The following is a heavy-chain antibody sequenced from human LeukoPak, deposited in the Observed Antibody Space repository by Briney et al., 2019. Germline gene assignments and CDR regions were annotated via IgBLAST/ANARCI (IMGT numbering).Heavy chain of an antibody. CDR2: ISAYNGNT. V-gene: IGHV1-18*01. CDR1: GYTFTNYG. D-gene: IGHD6-13*01. Sequence: RASVKVSCKTSGYTFTNYGISWVRQAPGLGLEWMGWISAYNGNTNYAQKVQGRVTMTTDTSTNTAYMELRSLRFDDTAVYYCARDQSVRLLQTSSTYFKHVFAIWGQGSMVTVSS. J-gene: IGHJ3*02. CDR3: ARDQSVRLLQTSSTYFKHVFAI.